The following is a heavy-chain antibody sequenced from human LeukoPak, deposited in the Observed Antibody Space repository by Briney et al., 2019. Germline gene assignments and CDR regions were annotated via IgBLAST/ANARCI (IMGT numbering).Heavy chain of an antibody. Sequence: GGSLRLSCTTSGFIFGEYALSWFRQAPGRGLEWVGIVSAKPYGGTTKYAASVKDRFIISRDDSNDIAYLQLNSLKTEDTGMYYCARERAVAARNGMDVWGQGTTVTVSS. CDR1: GFIFGEYA. D-gene: IGHD6-19*01. CDR2: VSAKPYGGTT. V-gene: IGHV3-49*03. J-gene: IGHJ6*02. CDR3: ARERAVAARNGMDV.